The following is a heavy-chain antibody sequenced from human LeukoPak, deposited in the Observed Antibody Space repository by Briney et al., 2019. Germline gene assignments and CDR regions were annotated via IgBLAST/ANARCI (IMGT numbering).Heavy chain of an antibody. V-gene: IGHV3-23*01. Sequence: PGGSLRLPCAASGFTFSSYAMSWVRQAPGKGLEWVSAISGSGGSTYYADSVKGRFTISRDNSKNTLYLQMNSLRAEDTAVYYCAKDPEILNIVVVPAARGNWFDPWGQGTLVTVSS. CDR2: ISGSGGST. D-gene: IGHD2-2*01. CDR1: GFTFSSYA. CDR3: AKDPEILNIVVVPAARGNWFDP. J-gene: IGHJ5*02.